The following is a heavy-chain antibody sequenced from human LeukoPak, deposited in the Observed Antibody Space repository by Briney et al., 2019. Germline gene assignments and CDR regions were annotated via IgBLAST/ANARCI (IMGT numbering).Heavy chain of an antibody. Sequence: SGTLSLTCAVSGGSISSSNWWSWVRQPPGKGLEWIGEIYHSGSTNYNPSPKSRVTISVDKSKNQFSLKLSSVTAADTAVYYCARKWATPYYYYYMDVWGKGTTVTVSS. CDR1: GGSISSSNW. D-gene: IGHD5-24*01. J-gene: IGHJ6*03. CDR3: ARKWATPYYYYYMDV. CDR2: IYHSGST. V-gene: IGHV4-4*02.